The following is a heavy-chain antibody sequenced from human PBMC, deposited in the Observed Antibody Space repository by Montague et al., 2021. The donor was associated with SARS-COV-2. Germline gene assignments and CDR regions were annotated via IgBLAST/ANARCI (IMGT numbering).Heavy chain of an antibody. CDR1: GGSFSGYY. CDR3: ARGRVVAATLSDYYYYGMDV. CDR2: INHSGST. Sequence: SETLSLTCAVYGGSFSGYYWSWIRQPPGKGLEWIGEINHSGSTNYNPSLKSRVTISVDTSKNRFSLKLSSVTAADTAVYYCARGRVVAATLSDYYYYGMDVWGQGTTVTVSS. D-gene: IGHD2-15*01. J-gene: IGHJ6*02. V-gene: IGHV4-34*01.